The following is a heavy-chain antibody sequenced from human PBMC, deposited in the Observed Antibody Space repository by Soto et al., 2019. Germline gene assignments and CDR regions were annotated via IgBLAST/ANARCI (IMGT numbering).Heavy chain of an antibody. Sequence: QVQLVQSGAEVKKPGASVKVSCKASGYTFTSYYMHWVRQAPGQGLEWMGISNPSGGSTSYAQKFQGRVTMTRDTSTSTVYMELSSLRSEDTAVYYCASTRGNRYYFDYWGQGTLVTVSS. CDR2: SNPSGGST. CDR3: ASTRGNRYYFDY. D-gene: IGHD3-10*01. CDR1: GYTFTSYY. J-gene: IGHJ4*02. V-gene: IGHV1-46*03.